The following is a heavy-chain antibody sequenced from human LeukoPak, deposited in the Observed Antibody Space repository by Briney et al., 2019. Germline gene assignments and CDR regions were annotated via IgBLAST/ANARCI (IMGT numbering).Heavy chain of an antibody. CDR1: GFSFRSYG. CDR2: VLYDGVNK. J-gene: IGHJ4*02. Sequence: GTSLRLSCAASGFSFRSYGMHWVRQAPGKGPEWVADVLYDGVNKYYADSVKGRFTISRDNSKNTWYLEMDSLRAEDTAVYYCAGYDYGDLGPLQYWGQGALVTVSS. CDR3: AGYDYGDLGPLQY. V-gene: IGHV3-30*03. D-gene: IGHD4-17*01.